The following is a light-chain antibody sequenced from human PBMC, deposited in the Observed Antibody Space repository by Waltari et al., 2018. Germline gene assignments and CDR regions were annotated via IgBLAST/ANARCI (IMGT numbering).Light chain of an antibody. Sequence: EIVLTQSPDTLSLSQGDTATLSCRASESVTTNYLAWYQQKFGQAPRLLIYGASNRATGVPVRFSGSGSGTDFTLTSTSLTPEDFAVYYCQQYGASYSVTFGQGTRLEIK. CDR2: GAS. CDR3: QQYGASYSVT. CDR1: ESVTTNY. V-gene: IGKV3-20*01. J-gene: IGKJ5*01.